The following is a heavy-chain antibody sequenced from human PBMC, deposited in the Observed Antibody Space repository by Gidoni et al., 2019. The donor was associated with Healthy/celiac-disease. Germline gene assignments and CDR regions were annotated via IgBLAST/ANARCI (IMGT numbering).Heavy chain of an antibody. CDR2: IYTSGST. V-gene: IGHV4-61*02. CDR3: ARDGGYSYDFDI. Sequence: QVQLQESGPGLVKPSQTLSLTCTVSGGSISSGSYYWSWIRQPAGKGLEWIGRIYTSGSTNYNPSLKSRVTISVDTSKNQFSLKLSSVTAADTAVYYCARDGGYSYDFDIWGQGTMVTVSS. CDR1: GGSISSGSYY. D-gene: IGHD5-18*01. J-gene: IGHJ3*02.